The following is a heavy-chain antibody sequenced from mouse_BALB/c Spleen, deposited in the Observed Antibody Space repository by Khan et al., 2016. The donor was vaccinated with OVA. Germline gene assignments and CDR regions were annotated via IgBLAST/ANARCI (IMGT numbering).Heavy chain of an antibody. CDR1: GYTFTSHT. Sequence: QVQLQQSGAELARPGASVKMSCKASGYTFTSHTMHWVKQRPGQGLEWIGYINPSSGYTKYNQKFKDKATLTADKSSSTAYMQLSSLTSEDSAVYYCGRNTERWGQGTTLKGSS. D-gene: IGHD1-1*01. V-gene: IGHV1-4*01. CDR2: INPSSGYT. J-gene: IGHJ2*01. CDR3: GRNTER.